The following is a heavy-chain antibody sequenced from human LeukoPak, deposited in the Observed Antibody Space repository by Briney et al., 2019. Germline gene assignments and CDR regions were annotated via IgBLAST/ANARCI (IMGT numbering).Heavy chain of an antibody. V-gene: IGHV1-2*02. Sequence: ASVKVSCKASGYTFTDYYMHWVRQAPGQGLEWMGWINPNSGGTNYAQKFQGRVTMTRDTSISTVYMEMSRLRSDDTAVYYCARESVPAVAARRGLNYWGQGTLVAVSA. CDR3: ARESVPAVAARRGLNY. D-gene: IGHD6-6*01. J-gene: IGHJ4*02. CDR2: INPNSGGT. CDR1: GYTFTDYY.